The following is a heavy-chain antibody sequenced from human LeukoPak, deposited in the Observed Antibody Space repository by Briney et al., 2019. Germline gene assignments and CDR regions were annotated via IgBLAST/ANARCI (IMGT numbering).Heavy chain of an antibody. J-gene: IGHJ4*02. CDR1: GGSISSSTYY. Sequence: SETLSLTFTDSGGSISSSTYYWGWIRQPPGKGLERIGSIYYSGSTYYNPSLKSRVTISVDTSKNQFSLKLSSVTAADTAVYYCARRDYGDNSDYWGQGTLVTVSS. D-gene: IGHD4-17*01. V-gene: IGHV4-39*07. CDR2: IYYSGST. CDR3: ARRDYGDNSDY.